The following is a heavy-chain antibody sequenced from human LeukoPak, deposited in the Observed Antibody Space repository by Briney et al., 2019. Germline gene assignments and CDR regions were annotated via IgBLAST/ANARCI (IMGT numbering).Heavy chain of an antibody. CDR3: ARADYYDSSGTWGY. CDR2: INPNSGGT. J-gene: IGHJ4*02. CDR1: GYTFTGYY. V-gene: IGHV1-2*02. Sequence: GASVKVSCKASGYTFTGYYMHWVRQAPGQGLEWMGWINPNSGGTNYAQKFQGRVTMTRDTSISTAYMELSRLRSDDTAVYYCARADYYDSSGTWGYWGQGTLVTVSS. D-gene: IGHD3-22*01.